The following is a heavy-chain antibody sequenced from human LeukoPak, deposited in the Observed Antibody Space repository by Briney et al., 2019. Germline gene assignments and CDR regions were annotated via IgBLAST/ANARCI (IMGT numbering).Heavy chain of an antibody. CDR1: GFTFGSYW. J-gene: IGHJ4*02. CDR3: ASQAVRFLDFDC. Sequence: GGSLRLSCAASGFTFGSYWMSWVRQTPGKGLEWVANIKQDGSEKYYVDSVKGRFTISRENAKNSLYLQMNSLRAEDTAVYYCASQAVRFLDFDCWGQGTLVTVSS. V-gene: IGHV3-7*01. CDR2: IKQDGSEK. D-gene: IGHD3-3*01.